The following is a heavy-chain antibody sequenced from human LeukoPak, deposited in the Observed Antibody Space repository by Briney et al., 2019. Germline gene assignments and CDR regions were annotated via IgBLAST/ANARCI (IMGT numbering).Heavy chain of an antibody. Sequence: ASVKVSCKASGYTFTGYYMNWVRQAPGQGLEWMGRINPNSGGTNYAQKFQGRVTMTRDTSISTAYMELSRLRSDDTAVYYCASLIFSSWSGELLTGDYWGQGTLVTVSS. CDR1: GYTFTGYY. V-gene: IGHV1-2*06. J-gene: IGHJ4*02. CDR3: ASLIFSSWSGELLTGDY. D-gene: IGHD3-10*01. CDR2: INPNSGGT.